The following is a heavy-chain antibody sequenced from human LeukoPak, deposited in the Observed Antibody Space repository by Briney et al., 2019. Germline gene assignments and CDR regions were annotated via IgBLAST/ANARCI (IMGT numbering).Heavy chain of an antibody. D-gene: IGHD4-17*01. CDR2: ISSSGSTK. V-gene: IGHV3-48*03. J-gene: IGHJ3*02. Sequence: GGSLRLSCAVSGFSFSSYEMNWVRQAPGKGLEWVSYISSSGSTKYYADSVKGRFTISRDNAKNSLYLQMNSLRAEDTAVYYCARDRRTVTTEAFDIWGQGTMVTVSS. CDR3: ARDRRTVTTEAFDI. CDR1: GFSFSSYE.